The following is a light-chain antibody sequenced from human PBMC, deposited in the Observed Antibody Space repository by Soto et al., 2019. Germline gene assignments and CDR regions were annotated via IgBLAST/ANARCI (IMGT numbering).Light chain of an antibody. V-gene: IGKV3-11*01. Sequence: EIVLTQSPATLSLSPGERATLSCRASQSVSSYLAWYQQKPGQAPRILIYDASNRATGVPARFSGSGSGTDFTLTISSLEPEDFALYYCQQRKNWPPITFGQGTRLEIK. CDR1: QSVSSY. CDR2: DAS. CDR3: QQRKNWPPIT. J-gene: IGKJ5*01.